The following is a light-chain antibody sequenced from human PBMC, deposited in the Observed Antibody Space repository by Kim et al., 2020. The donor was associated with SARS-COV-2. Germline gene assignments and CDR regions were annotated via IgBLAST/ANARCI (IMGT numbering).Light chain of an antibody. V-gene: IGKV2-30*01. Sequence: PAASSCRFSHSLLYSDGNIYLNWFPQRPGQSPRRLIYKVSHRDSGVPDRFSGSGSGTDFTLQISRVEAEDVGVYYCMQGTHWPFTFRPGTKVDIK. J-gene: IGKJ3*01. CDR3: MQGTHWPFT. CDR1: HSLLYSDGNIY. CDR2: KVS.